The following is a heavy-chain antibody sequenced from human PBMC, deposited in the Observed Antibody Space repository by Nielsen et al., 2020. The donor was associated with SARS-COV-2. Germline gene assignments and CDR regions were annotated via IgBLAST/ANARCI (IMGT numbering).Heavy chain of an antibody. CDR3: ARGGGGMDV. Sequence: GESLKISCAASGFTFGSSWMHWVRQAPGKGLEWVSIIYSDGSTYYAGSVKGRLTISRDNSKNTLYLQMNSLRAEDTAVYYCARGGGGMDVWGQGTTVTVSS. J-gene: IGHJ6*02. CDR1: GFTFGSSW. V-gene: IGHV3-53*01. D-gene: IGHD3-16*01. CDR2: IYSDGST.